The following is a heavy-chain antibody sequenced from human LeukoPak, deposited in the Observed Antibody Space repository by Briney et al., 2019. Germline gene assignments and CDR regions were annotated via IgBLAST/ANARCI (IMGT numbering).Heavy chain of an antibody. CDR3: ARDDGSSGYYHRIWFDP. J-gene: IGHJ5*02. Sequence: SSVKVSYKASGGTFSSYAISWVRQAPGQGLEWMVGIIPIFGTANYAQKFQGRVTITTDESTSTAYMELSSLRSEDTAVYYCARDDGSSGYYHRIWFDPWGQGTLVTVSS. V-gene: IGHV1-69*05. D-gene: IGHD3-22*01. CDR2: IIPIFGTA. CDR1: GGTFSSYA.